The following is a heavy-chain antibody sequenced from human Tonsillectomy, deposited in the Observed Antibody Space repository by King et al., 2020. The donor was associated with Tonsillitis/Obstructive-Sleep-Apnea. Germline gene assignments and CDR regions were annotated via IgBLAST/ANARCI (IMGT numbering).Heavy chain of an antibody. CDR1: GFTFDYYA. V-gene: IGHV3-9*01. D-gene: IGHD3-3*01. CDR3: AKDIGRFLTPYMDV. J-gene: IGHJ6*03. Sequence: VQLVESGGGLVQPGRSLRLSCAASGFTFDYYAMHWVRQAPGKGLEWVSGISWNSNSIGYADSVKGRFTISRDNAKNSLYMQMNSLRAEDTALYYCAKDIGRFLTPYMDVWGKGTTVTVSS. CDR2: ISWNSNSI.